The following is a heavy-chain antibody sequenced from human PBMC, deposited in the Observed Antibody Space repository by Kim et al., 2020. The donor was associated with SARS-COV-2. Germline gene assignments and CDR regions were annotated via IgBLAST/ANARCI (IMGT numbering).Heavy chain of an antibody. CDR2: IYTSGST. D-gene: IGHD3-16*02. Sequence: SETLSLTCTVSGGSISSYYWSWIRQPAGKGLEWIGRIYTSGSTNYNPSLKSRVTMSVDTSKNQFSLKLSSVTAADTAVYYCARGGQADYDYVWGSYRYDYWGQGTLVTVSS. CDR1: GGSISSYY. CDR3: ARGGQADYDYVWGSYRYDY. V-gene: IGHV4-4*07. J-gene: IGHJ4*02.